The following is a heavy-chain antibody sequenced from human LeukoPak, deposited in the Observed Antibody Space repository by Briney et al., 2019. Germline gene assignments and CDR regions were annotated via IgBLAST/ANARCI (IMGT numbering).Heavy chain of an antibody. CDR1: GGSISSYY. CDR3: ATSLLWLGDPTPRSDAFDI. J-gene: IGHJ3*02. D-gene: IGHD3-10*01. Sequence: SETLSLTCTVSGGSISSYYWSWIRQPPGKGLEWIGYIYYSGSTNYNPSLKGRVTISVDTSKNQFSLKLSSVTAADTAVYYCATSLLWLGDPTPRSDAFDIWAKGQWSPSLQ. CDR2: IYYSGST. V-gene: IGHV4-59*12.